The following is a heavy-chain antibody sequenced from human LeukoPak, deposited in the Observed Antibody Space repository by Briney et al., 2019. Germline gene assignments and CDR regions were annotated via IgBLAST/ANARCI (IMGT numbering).Heavy chain of an antibody. D-gene: IGHD1-26*01. CDR3: AKDGRPRGRRSLVDY. J-gene: IGHJ4*02. Sequence: GGSLRLSCAASGFTFNSYAMYWVRQAPGKGLEWVAVIWYDGSNKYYADSVKGRFTISRDNSKNTLYLQMNSLRAEDTAVYYCAKDGRPRGRRSLVDYWGQGTLVTVSS. CDR2: IWYDGSNK. CDR1: GFTFNSYA. V-gene: IGHV3-33*06.